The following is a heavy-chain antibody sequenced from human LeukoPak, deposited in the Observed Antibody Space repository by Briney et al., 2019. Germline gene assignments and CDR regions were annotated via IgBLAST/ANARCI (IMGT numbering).Heavy chain of an antibody. Sequence: EASVKVSCKASGYTFTGYYMYWVRQAPGQGLEWMGWINPNNGGTNYAQKFQGRVTMTRDTSISTAYMELRSLRSDDTAVYYCARPSVPAAVDDAFDIWGQGTMVTVSS. D-gene: IGHD2-2*01. CDR2: INPNNGGT. CDR3: ARPSVPAAVDDAFDI. J-gene: IGHJ3*02. V-gene: IGHV1-2*02. CDR1: GYTFTGYY.